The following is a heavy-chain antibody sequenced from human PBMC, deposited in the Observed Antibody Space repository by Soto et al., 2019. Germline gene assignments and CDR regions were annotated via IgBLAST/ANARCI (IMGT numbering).Heavy chain of an antibody. V-gene: IGHV4-59*01. J-gene: IGHJ4*02. D-gene: IGHD6-13*01. CDR2: IYYTGAT. CDR3: AKYRRTEAEGFTLDY. CDR1: GDSINNSY. Sequence: PSETLSLTCAVSGDSINNSYWSWIRQPPAKRLEWIGNIYYTGATTYNPSLESRVTMSVDTSKNQFSLKLNSVDAADTAVHYCAKYRRTEAEGFTLDYWGRGTLVTVSS.